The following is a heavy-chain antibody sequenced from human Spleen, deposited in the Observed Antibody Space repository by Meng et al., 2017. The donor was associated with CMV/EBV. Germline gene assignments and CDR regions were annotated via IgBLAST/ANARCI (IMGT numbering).Heavy chain of an antibody. D-gene: IGHD2-2*02. CDR3: QYCSTTSCYNDY. Sequence: ASVKVSCKASGYTFTGYYMHWVRQAPGQGLEWMGWINSKTDGTNYAQKFQGRVTMTWDTSINTAYMELTRLRSDDTAVYYCQYCSTTSCYNDYWGQGTLVTVSS. CDR2: INSKTDGT. V-gene: IGHV1-2*02. J-gene: IGHJ4*02. CDR1: GYTFTGYY.